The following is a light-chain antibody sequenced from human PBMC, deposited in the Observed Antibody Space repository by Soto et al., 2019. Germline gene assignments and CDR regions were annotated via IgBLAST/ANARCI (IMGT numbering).Light chain of an antibody. J-gene: IGKJ4*01. V-gene: IGKV3-15*01. CDR2: GAT. CDR3: QQYSDWPAVT. CDR1: QSIGSD. Sequence: EVGIKQSPAALSVSPGERATLSCRASQSIGSDLAWYQQKPGQAPRLILYGATTRATGIPARFSGFGSGTYFTLFITMQSEDFAVYYCQQYSDWPAVTFGGGTKVDI.